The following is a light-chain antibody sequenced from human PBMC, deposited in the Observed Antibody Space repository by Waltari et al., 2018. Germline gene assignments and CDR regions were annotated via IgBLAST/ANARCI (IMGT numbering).Light chain of an antibody. Sequence: DIQLTQSPSSLSASVGDRATITCRTSQNIRNYLNWYQQNPGKAPKLLIYAASSLHSDVPSRFSGSGSGADFTLTISSLQTEDYGTYYCQQGYSRVTFGQGTRLEIK. CDR3: QQGYSRVT. V-gene: IGKV1-39*01. J-gene: IGKJ5*01. CDR2: AAS. CDR1: QNIRNY.